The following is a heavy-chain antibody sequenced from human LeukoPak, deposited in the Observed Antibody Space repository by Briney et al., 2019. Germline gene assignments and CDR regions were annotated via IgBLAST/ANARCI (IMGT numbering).Heavy chain of an antibody. Sequence: ASVKVSCTASGYTFTSSVISSVREAPGHGVEWRGWISCYNGNKNYAQKLQGRVTMTTDTTTSTTYMELRSLRSDDTAVYYCARDDPYSSGSSDYWGQGTLVTVSS. CDR1: GYTFTSSV. CDR2: ISCYNGNK. CDR3: ARDDPYSSGSSDY. V-gene: IGHV1-18*01. J-gene: IGHJ4*02. D-gene: IGHD6-19*01.